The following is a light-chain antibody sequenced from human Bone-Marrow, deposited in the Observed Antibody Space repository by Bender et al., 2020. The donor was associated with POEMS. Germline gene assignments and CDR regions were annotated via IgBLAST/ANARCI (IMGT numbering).Light chain of an antibody. J-gene: IGLJ2*01. V-gene: IGLV2-8*01. CDR3: GAWDRDLSGML. CDR1: SSDIGGYDY. CDR2: DVT. Sequence: QSALTQPPSASGSPGQSVTISCTGTSSDIGGYDYVSWYQQHPGKAPKLMIYDVTLRPSGIPDRFSGAKSGTTATLGISGLQTGDEAQYYCGAWDRDLSGMLFGGGTKVTVL.